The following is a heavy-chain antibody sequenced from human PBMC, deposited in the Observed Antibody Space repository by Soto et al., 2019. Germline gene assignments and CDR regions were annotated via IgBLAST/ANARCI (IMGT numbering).Heavy chain of an antibody. CDR2: IKSKTDGGTT. V-gene: IGHV3-15*07. CDR3: TTAKGVLRFLEWVHDY. J-gene: IGHJ4*02. CDR1: SVSNAW. D-gene: IGHD3-3*01. Sequence: SVSNAWMNWVRQAPGKGLEWVGRIKSKTDGGTTDYAAHVKGRFTISRDDSKNTLYLQMNSLKTEDTAVYYCTTAKGVLRFLEWVHDYWGQGTLVTVSS.